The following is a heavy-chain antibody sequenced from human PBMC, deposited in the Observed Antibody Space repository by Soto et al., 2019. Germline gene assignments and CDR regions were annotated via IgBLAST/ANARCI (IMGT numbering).Heavy chain of an antibody. Sequence: LRLSCASSGFTFISNAMQWVRQAPGKGLEWVAVISYGGSDKYYADSVKGRFTISRDNSKNTLYLQMNSLRVEDTAVFYCARWSSRYDSAGYIDYWGRGTLVTVSS. V-gene: IGHV3-30-3*01. CDR2: ISYGGSDK. J-gene: IGHJ4*02. D-gene: IGHD3-22*01. CDR1: GFTFISNA. CDR3: ARWSSRYDSAGYIDY.